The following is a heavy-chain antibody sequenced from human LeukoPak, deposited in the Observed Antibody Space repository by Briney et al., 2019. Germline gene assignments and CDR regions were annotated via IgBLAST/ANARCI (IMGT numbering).Heavy chain of an antibody. Sequence: PSETLSLTCTVSGGSISSGDYYWSWIRQPPGKGLEWIGYIYYSGSTYYNPSLKSRVTISVDTSKNQFSLKLSSVTAADTAVYYCAREYSGGYSGYDGHWFDPWGQGTLVTVSS. D-gene: IGHD5-12*01. V-gene: IGHV4-30-4*02. CDR3: AREYSGGYSGYDGHWFDP. J-gene: IGHJ5*02. CDR2: IYYSGST. CDR1: GGSISSGDYY.